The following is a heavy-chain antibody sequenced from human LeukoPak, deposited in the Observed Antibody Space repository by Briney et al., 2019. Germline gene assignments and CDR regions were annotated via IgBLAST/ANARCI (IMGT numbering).Heavy chain of an antibody. CDR3: ATPYCSSISCLDVFNM. CDR2: KYYSGSA. CDR1: GVSVSDGRYY. V-gene: IGHV4-31*03. D-gene: IGHD2-2*01. J-gene: IGHJ3*02. Sequence: SETLSLTCNVSGVSVSDGRYYWTWIRQHPGKGLEWIGYKYYSGSAKYNPSLKSRLTIPIDTSKNQFSLQLSSVTAADTATYYCATPYCSSISCLDVFNMWGQGTRVTVSS.